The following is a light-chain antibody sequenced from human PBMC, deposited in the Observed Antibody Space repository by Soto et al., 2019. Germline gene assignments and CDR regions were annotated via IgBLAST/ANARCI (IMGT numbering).Light chain of an antibody. CDR3: SSYTSSSTYV. CDR2: EVS. J-gene: IGLJ1*01. CDR1: SSDVGGYND. Sequence: QSALTQPASVSGSPGQSITISFTGTSSDVGGYNDVSWYQQHPGKAPKLMIYEVSNRPSGVSNRFSGSKSGNTASLTISGLQSEDEADYYCSSYTSSSTYVFGTGTKLTVL. V-gene: IGLV2-14*01.